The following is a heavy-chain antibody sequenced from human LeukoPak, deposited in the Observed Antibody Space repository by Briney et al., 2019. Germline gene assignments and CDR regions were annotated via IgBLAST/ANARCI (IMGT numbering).Heavy chain of an antibody. CDR2: ISGGGGST. CDR1: GFTFSSYV. V-gene: IGHV3-23*01. J-gene: IGHJ5*02. CDR3: AKGGYCSSTSCYVGWFDP. Sequence: GGSLRLSCAASGFTFSSYVMNWVRQAPGKGLEWVSVISGGGGSTYYADSVKGRFTISRGNSKNTLFLQMNSLRAEDTAVYYCAKGGYCSSTSCYVGWFDPWGQGTLVTVSS. D-gene: IGHD2-2*01.